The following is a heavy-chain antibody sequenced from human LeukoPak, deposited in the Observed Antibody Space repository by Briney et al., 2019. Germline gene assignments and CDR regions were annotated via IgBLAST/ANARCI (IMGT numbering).Heavy chain of an antibody. CDR1: GASISSSY. V-gene: IGHV4-4*07. D-gene: IGHD5-24*01. CDR3: ARDSPRDNIIYYYYMDV. Sequence: SETLSLTCTVSGASISSSYWSWIRHPAGKGLEWIGRIYPTGTTNYNPSLRSRVTISVDKSNNQFSLKLNSVTAADTAIYYCARDSPRDNIIYYYYMDVWGKGTTVTVPS. CDR2: IYPTGTT. J-gene: IGHJ6*03.